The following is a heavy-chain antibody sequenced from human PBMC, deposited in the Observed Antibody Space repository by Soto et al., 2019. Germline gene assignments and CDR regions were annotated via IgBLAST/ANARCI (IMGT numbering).Heavy chain of an antibody. Sequence: QITLRESGPALVKPTQTLTLTCTFSGFSLSTNGVAVGWIRQPPGKALEWLALIFWDDDARYSPSLKSRLTLTKDTSKNQVVRIMTNMDPVDTGTYYCTHTSGHSSTGADNWGQGTQVTVSS. D-gene: IGHD6-19*01. CDR3: THTSGHSSTGADN. CDR1: GFSLSTNGVA. V-gene: IGHV2-5*02. J-gene: IGHJ4*02. CDR2: IFWDDDA.